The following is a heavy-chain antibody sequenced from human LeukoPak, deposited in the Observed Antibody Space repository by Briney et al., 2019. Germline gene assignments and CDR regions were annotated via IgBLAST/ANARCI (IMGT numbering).Heavy chain of an antibody. J-gene: IGHJ4*02. CDR3: ANPPLPAWSYDYVWGSSTY. Sequence: PGGSLRLSCAASGFTFSSYAMSWLRQAPGDGLEWVAAISGSGGSTYYAASAKGRFTISRDNSKNTLYLQMNSLRAEDTAVYYCANPPLPAWSYDYVWGSSTYWGQGTLVTVSS. V-gene: IGHV3-23*01. CDR1: GFTFSSYA. CDR2: ISGSGGST. D-gene: IGHD3-16*01.